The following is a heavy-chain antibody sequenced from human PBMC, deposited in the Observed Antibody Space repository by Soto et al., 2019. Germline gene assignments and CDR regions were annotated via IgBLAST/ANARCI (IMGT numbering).Heavy chain of an antibody. CDR2: INPSGVST. V-gene: IGHV1-46*01. CDR1: GYTFTSYY. J-gene: IGHJ6*02. Sequence: ASVKVSCKASGYTFTSYYMHWVRQAPGQGLEWRGIINPSGVSTSYAQKFQGRVTMTRDTSTSTVYMELSSLRSEETAVYYCARESGGSCSSLFCYYYGMDVWGQGTTVTVSS. CDR3: ARESGGSCSSLFCYYYGMDV. D-gene: IGHD2-15*01.